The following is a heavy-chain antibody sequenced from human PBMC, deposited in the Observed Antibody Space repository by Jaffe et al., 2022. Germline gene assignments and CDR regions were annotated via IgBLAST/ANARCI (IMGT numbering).Heavy chain of an antibody. CDR2: INTGGST. J-gene: IGHJ4*02. Sequence: EVQLLESGGDLVQPGGSLRLSCAASGFTFSSYAMSWVRQAPGKGLEWVSAINTGGSTYYAESVKGRFTISRDNSKNTLYLQMNSLRAEDTAVYYCLNNYLRESLWWGQGTLVTVSS. CDR3: LNNYLRESLW. CDR1: GFTFSSYA. V-gene: IGHV3-23*01. D-gene: IGHD3-10*01.